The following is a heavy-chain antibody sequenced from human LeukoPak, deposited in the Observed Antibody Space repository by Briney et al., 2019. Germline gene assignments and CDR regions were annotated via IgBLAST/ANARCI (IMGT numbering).Heavy chain of an antibody. Sequence: PGGSLRLSCAASGFTFTDSWMSWVREVPGKGLGWVANIKEDGSQKNYVDSVKGRFTTSRDNAKNSLYLQMNSLRAEDTAVYYCARALAARQEFDYWGQGTLVTVSS. J-gene: IGHJ4*02. D-gene: IGHD6-6*01. CDR2: IKEDGSQK. CDR1: GFTFTDSW. CDR3: ARALAARQEFDY. V-gene: IGHV3-7*01.